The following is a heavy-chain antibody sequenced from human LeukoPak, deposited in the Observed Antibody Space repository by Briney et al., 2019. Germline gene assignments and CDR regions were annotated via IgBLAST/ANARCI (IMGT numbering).Heavy chain of an antibody. CDR3: ARMELVIGGFGN. Sequence: ASVKVSCKASGYTFTGYYMHWVRQAPGQGLEWMGWINPNSGGTNYAQKFQGRVTMTRDTSISTAYMELSRLRSYDTAGYYCARMELVIGGFGNWGQGTMVTVSS. V-gene: IGHV1-2*02. CDR2: INPNSGGT. CDR1: GYTFTGYY. D-gene: IGHD3-16*02. J-gene: IGHJ3*02.